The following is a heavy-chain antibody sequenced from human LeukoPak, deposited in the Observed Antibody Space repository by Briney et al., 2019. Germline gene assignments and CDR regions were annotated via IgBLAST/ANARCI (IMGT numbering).Heavy chain of an antibody. CDR2: ITSSAKTI. CDR3: AREGAADNFDY. CDR1: GFTFSSYE. D-gene: IGHD6-13*01. Sequence: PGGSLRLSCAASGFTFSSYEMNWVRQAPGMGLEWVSYITSSAKTIYYADSVKGRFTVSRDNAKNSLFLQMNSLKAEDTALYYCAREGAADNFDYWGQGTLVTVSS. J-gene: IGHJ4*02. V-gene: IGHV3-48*03.